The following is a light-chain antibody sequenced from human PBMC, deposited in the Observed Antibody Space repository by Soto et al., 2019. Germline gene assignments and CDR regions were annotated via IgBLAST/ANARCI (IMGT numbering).Light chain of an antibody. J-gene: IGKJ1*01. CDR3: HQYPSYST. CDR2: KVS. CDR1: ESVADW. Sequence: DIQMTQSPSTLSASVGDRVTITCRASESVADWLAWYQQKPGKAPKLLIYKVSNLESGVPSRFSGSGSETEFTLTISSLQPDDFATYCCHQYPSYSTFGQGTKVEIK. V-gene: IGKV1-5*03.